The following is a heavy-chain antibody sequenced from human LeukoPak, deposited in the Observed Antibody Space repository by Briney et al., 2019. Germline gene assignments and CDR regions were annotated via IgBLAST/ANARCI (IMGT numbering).Heavy chain of an antibody. J-gene: IGHJ4*02. CDR2: INPNSGGT. CDR3: AREGCSGGSCFFDY. CDR1: GYTFTGYS. V-gene: IGHV1-2*06. D-gene: IGHD2-15*01. Sequence: ASVKVSCKAPGYTFTGYSMHWVRQAPGQGLEWMGRINPNSGGTNYAQKFQGRVTMTRDTSISTAYMELSRLRSDDTAVYYCAREGCSGGSCFFDYWGQGTLVTVSS.